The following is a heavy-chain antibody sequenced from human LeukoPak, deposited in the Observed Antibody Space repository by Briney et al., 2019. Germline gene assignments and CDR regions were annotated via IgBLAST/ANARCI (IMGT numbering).Heavy chain of an antibody. CDR1: GFTFDDYG. CDR3: ARVGWEIAVAGTSWFDY. Sequence: GGSLRLSCAASGFTFDDYGMSWVRQAPGKGLEWVSGINWNGGSTGYADSVKGRFTISRDNAKNSLYLQMNSLRAEDTALYYCARVGWEIAVAGTSWFDYWGQGTLVTVSS. D-gene: IGHD6-19*01. CDR2: INWNGGST. J-gene: IGHJ4*02. V-gene: IGHV3-20*04.